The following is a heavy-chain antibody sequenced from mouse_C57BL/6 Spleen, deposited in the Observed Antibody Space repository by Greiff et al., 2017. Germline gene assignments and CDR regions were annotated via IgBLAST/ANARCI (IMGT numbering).Heavy chain of an antibody. CDR2: IWGVGST. CDR3: ARRYDYDSYYYAMDY. J-gene: IGHJ4*01. V-gene: IGHV2-6*01. D-gene: IGHD2-4*01. Sequence: QVQLKQSGPGLVAPSQSLSITCTVSGFSLTSYGVDWVRQSPGQGLAWMGVIWGVGSTNYNSALKSRLRIIKDNSKSRIFLKMNSLQTDDTAMYYCARRYDYDSYYYAMDYWGQGTSVTVSS. CDR1: GFSLTSYG.